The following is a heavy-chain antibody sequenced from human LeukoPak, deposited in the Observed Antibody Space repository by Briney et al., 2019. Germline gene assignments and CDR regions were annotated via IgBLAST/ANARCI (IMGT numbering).Heavy chain of an antibody. CDR3: ARGGYSGYDLVVLYYYYYMDV. CDR1: GYTFTGYY. CDR2: INPNSGGT. Sequence: GASVKVSCKASGYTFTGYYMHWVRQAPGQGLEGMGWINPNSGGTNYAQKFQGRVTMTRDTSISTAYMELSSLRSEDTAVYYCARGGYSGYDLVVLYYYYYMDVWGKGTTVTISS. V-gene: IGHV1-2*02. J-gene: IGHJ6*03. D-gene: IGHD5-12*01.